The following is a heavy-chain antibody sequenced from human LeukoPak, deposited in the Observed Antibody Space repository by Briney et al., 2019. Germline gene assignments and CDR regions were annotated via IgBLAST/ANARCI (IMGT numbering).Heavy chain of an antibody. Sequence: GGSLRLSCAASGLTVGANYMNWVRQAPGKGLEWVSVIYTDGTTYYADSIKGRFTTSRDSTKSTLYLQMNSLRVEDTAVYYCARSLGAGGLFDYWGQGTLVTVSS. J-gene: IGHJ4*02. V-gene: IGHV3-66*01. CDR2: IYTDGTT. CDR3: ARSLGAGGLFDY. D-gene: IGHD1-26*01. CDR1: GLTVGANY.